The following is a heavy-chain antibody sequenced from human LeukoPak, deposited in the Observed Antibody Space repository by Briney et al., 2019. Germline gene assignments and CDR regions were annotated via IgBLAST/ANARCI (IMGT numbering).Heavy chain of an antibody. D-gene: IGHD3-10*01. V-gene: IGHV1-8*01. CDR2: MNPNSGNT. J-gene: IGHJ5*02. CDR3: ARLLWFGEASS. CDR1: GYTFTSYD. Sequence: ASVKVSCKASGYTFTSYDINWVRQATGRGLEWMGWMNPNSGNTGYAQKFQGRVTMTSNTSISTAYMELSSLRSEDTAVYYCARLLWFGEASSWGQGTLVTVSS.